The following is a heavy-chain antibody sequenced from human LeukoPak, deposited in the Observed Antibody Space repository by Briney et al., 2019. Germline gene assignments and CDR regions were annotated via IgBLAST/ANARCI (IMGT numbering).Heavy chain of an antibody. CDR1: GFSFSSHG. J-gene: IGHJ6*04. D-gene: IGHD3-10*02. CDR3: AELGITMIGGV. CDR2: IIGGAGGT. Sequence: GGSLRLSCAASGFSFSSHGMSWVRQAPGKGLEWVSGIIGGAGGTYYADSVKGRFTISRDNAKNTLYLQMNSLRAEDTAVYYCAELGITMIGGVWGKGTTVTISS. V-gene: IGHV3-23*01.